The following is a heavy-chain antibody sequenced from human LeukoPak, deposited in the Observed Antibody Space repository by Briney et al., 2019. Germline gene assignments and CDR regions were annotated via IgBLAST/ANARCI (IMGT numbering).Heavy chain of an antibody. CDR1: GFIFSSYA. Sequence: GGSLRFSCAASGFIFSSYAMSWVRQAPGKGLEWVSAMSGSGGSTYYADSMKGRFTISRDNSKNTLYLQMNSLRAEDTAVYFCAKVRGIYYYFDSWGQGTLVTVSS. J-gene: IGHJ4*02. V-gene: IGHV3-23*01. CDR2: MSGSGGST. CDR3: AKVRGIYYYFDS. D-gene: IGHD1-26*01.